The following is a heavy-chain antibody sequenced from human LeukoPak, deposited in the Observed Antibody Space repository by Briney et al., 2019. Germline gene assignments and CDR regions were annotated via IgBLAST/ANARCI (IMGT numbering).Heavy chain of an antibody. V-gene: IGHV1-2*02. CDR1: GYTFTGYY. J-gene: IGHJ4*02. Sequence: ASVKVSCKASGYTFTGYYIHWVRQAPGQGLEWMGWINPNNGGTIYAQRFQGRVTMTRDTSISTAYVELSRLRSDDTAVYYCARGGDSYGSGSFHLGFYYFDYWGQGTLVTVSS. CDR2: INPNNGGT. D-gene: IGHD3-10*01. CDR3: ARGGDSYGSGSFHLGFYYFDY.